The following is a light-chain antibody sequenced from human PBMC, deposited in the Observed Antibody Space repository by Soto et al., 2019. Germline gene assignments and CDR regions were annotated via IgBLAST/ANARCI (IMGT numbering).Light chain of an antibody. CDR3: QQYNSYPYT. CDR1: QNINNW. Sequence: DIQMTQSPSTLSASVGDRVTITCRASQNINNWLAWYQQKPGMAPRFLIYRASSLESGVPSRFSGSRSGTDFTLTISSLQPDDFSTYYFQQYNSYPYTFGQGTKLEIK. V-gene: IGKV1-5*03. J-gene: IGKJ2*01. CDR2: RAS.